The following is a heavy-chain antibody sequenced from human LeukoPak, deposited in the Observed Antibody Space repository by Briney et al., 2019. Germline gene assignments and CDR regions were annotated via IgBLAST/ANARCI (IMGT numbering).Heavy chain of an antibody. D-gene: IGHD2-8*02. CDR3: ARGRTGGYYYFDY. V-gene: IGHV3-7*01. J-gene: IGHJ4*02. CDR2: IKQDGSEK. Sequence: GGSLRLSCAAAGFAFSRYSMNWVRQAPGKGLEWVANIKQDGSEKHYVDSVKDRFTISRDNAKKSLYLQMNSLRAEDTAVYYCARGRTGGYYYFDYWGQGTLVTVSS. CDR1: GFAFSRYS.